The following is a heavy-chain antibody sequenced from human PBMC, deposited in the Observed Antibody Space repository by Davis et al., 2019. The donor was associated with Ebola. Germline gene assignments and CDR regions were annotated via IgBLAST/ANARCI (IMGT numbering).Heavy chain of an antibody. CDR2: IIPILGIA. J-gene: IGHJ4*02. Sequence: SVKVSCKASGYSFTDDGISWVRQAPGQGLEWMGRIIPILGIANYAQKFQGRVTITADKSTSTAYMELSSLRSEDTAVYYCAGGRSSSWFKWGQGTLVTVSS. CDR3: AGGRSSSWFK. D-gene: IGHD6-13*01. CDR1: GYSFTDDG. V-gene: IGHV1-69*04.